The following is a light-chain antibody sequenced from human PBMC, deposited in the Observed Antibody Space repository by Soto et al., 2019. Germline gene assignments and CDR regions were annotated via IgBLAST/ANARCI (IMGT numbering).Light chain of an antibody. CDR3: HQYNSYLWT. V-gene: IGKV3D-15*01. CDR1: HSVDSN. Sequence: EIVMTQSPATLSVSPGEGATLSCRASHSVDSNLAWYQQKPGQAPRLLIFGASTRATGIPTRFSGGGSGTEFTLTISSLQPDDFATYYCHQYNSYLWTFGQGTKVEIK. CDR2: GAS. J-gene: IGKJ1*01.